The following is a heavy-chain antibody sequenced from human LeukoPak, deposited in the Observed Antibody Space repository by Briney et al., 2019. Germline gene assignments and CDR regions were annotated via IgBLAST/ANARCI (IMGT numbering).Heavy chain of an antibody. CDR2: INPNSGGT. CDR1: GYTFTGYY. Sequence: ASVKVSCKASGYTFTGYYMHWVRQAPGQGLEWMGWINPNSGGTNYAQKFQGRVTMTRDTSISTAYMELSRLRSDDTAVYYCARSDTLGGVIAFDAFDIWGQGTMVTVSS. J-gene: IGHJ3*02. V-gene: IGHV1-2*02. D-gene: IGHD3-16*02. CDR3: ARSDTLGGVIAFDAFDI.